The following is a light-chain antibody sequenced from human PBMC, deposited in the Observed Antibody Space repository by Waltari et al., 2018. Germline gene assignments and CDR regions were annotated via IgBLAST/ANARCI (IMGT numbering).Light chain of an antibody. Sequence: QSALTQPASVSGSPGQSITISCTGSRRDIVTYEYVSWYQQPTAQPPKLIIYDVINRPSGVSYRFSGSKSGNTASLTISGLHPDDEAEYYCGSFRSQSSWVFGPGTKVTV. CDR1: RRDIVTYEY. V-gene: IGLV2-14*03. CDR3: GSFRSQSSWV. CDR2: DVI. J-gene: IGLJ3*02.